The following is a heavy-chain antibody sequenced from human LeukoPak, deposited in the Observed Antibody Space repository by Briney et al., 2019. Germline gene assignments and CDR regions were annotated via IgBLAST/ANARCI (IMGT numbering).Heavy chain of an antibody. CDR3: ARDGVYYYDSSGYGD. J-gene: IGHJ4*02. CDR2: ISYDGSNK. Sequence: GGSLRLSCAASGFTFSSYAMHWVRQAPGKGLEWVAVISYDGSNKYYADSVKGRFTISRDNSKNTLYLQMNSLRAEDTAVYYCARDGVYYYDSSGYGDWGQGTLVTVSS. V-gene: IGHV3-30*04. CDR1: GFTFSSYA. D-gene: IGHD3-22*01.